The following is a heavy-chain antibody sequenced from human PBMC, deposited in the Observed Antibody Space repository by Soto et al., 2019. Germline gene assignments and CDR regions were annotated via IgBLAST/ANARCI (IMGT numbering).Heavy chain of an antibody. J-gene: IGHJ3*02. CDR3: ARPLSAIKYCSGGSCSIDI. CDR2: INPSGGST. Sequence: GASVKVSCKASGYTFTSYYMHWVRQAPGQGLEWMGIINPSGGSTSYAQKFQGRVTMTRDTSTSTVYMELSSLRSEDTAVYYCARPLSAIKYCSGGSCSIDIWGQGTMVTVSS. V-gene: IGHV1-46*03. D-gene: IGHD2-15*01. CDR1: GYTFTSYY.